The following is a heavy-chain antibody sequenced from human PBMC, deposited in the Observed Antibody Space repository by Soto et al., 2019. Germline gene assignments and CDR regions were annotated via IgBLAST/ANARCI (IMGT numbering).Heavy chain of an antibody. CDR3: ARGLAARPYYYGMDV. CDR1: GGSISSSNW. J-gene: IGHJ6*02. V-gene: IGHV4-4*02. Sequence: PSETLSLTCAVSGGSISSSNWWSWVRQPPGKGLEWIGEIYHSGSTNYNPSLKSRVTISVDKSKNQFSLKLSSVTAADTAVYYCARGLAARPYYYGMDVWGQGTTVTVYS. D-gene: IGHD6-6*01. CDR2: IYHSGST.